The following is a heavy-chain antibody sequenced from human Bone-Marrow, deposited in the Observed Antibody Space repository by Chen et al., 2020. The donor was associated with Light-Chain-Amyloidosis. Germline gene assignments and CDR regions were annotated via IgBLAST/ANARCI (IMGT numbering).Heavy chain of an antibody. D-gene: IGHD2-2*01. CDR1: GFAFSKYW. CDR3: AREDCSSNNCPFDY. J-gene: IGHJ4*02. CDR2: IKEDGSTR. Sequence: DVQLVESGGGLVQPGGSLRLSCSASGFAFSKYWMTWVRQAPGEGLEWVANIKEDGSTRYYADSVKARFTISRDNAKNSLFLQMDSLRAEDTAVYYCAREDCSSNNCPFDYWGQGILVTVSS. V-gene: IGHV3-7*01.